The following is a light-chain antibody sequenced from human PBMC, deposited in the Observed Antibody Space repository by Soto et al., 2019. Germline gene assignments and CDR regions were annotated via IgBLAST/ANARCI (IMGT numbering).Light chain of an antibody. V-gene: IGKV3-20*01. CDR3: QQYGTSVWT. CDR2: GAS. Sequence: EIVLTQSPGTLSLSPGERATLYCRASQSVSSNYLGWYQQKPGQAPRLLIYGASSRATGIPDRFSGSGSGTDFTLTISRLEPEDFAVYYCQQYGTSVWTFGQGTKVDIK. CDR1: QSVSSNY. J-gene: IGKJ1*01.